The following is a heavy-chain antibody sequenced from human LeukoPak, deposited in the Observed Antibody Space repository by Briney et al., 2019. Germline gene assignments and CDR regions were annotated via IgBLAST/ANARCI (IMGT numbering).Heavy chain of an antibody. J-gene: IGHJ5*02. CDR2: IIPILGIA. CDR1: GYTFTGYY. V-gene: IGHV1-69*04. CDR3: ARDSLALDCSGGSCYLP. D-gene: IGHD2-15*01. Sequence: SVKVSCKASGYTFTGYYMHWVRQAPGQGLEWMGRIIPILGIANYAQKFQGRVTITADKSTSTAYMELSSLRSEDTAVYYCARDSLALDCSGGSCYLPWGQGTPVTVSS.